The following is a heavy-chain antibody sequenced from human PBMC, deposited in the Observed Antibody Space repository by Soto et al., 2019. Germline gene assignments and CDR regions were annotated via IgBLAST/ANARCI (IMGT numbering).Heavy chain of an antibody. J-gene: IGHJ4*02. CDR1: EFSFRSYW. D-gene: IGHD5-18*01. V-gene: IGHV3-7*01. CDR3: ARVGRYGWDFDH. Sequence: GGSLRLSCAASEFSFRSYWMTWVRQAPGKGLEWVALINEDGSQKYYVGSVKGRFIISRDNAKDSVYMQMDSLRAGDTAVYFCARVGRYGWDFDHWGQGTLVTVYS. CDR2: INEDGSQK.